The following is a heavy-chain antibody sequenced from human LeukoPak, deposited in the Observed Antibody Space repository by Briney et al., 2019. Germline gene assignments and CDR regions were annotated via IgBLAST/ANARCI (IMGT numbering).Heavy chain of an antibody. Sequence: GGSLRLSCAASGFTFSSYGMHWVRQAPGKGLEWVAVISYDGSNKYYADSVKGRFTISRDNSKNTQYLEMNSLKAEDTAVYYCARVRAPHYYDYWGQGTLVTVSS. CDR3: ARVRAPHYYDY. CDR2: ISYDGSNK. J-gene: IGHJ4*02. CDR1: GFTFSSYG. V-gene: IGHV3-30*03.